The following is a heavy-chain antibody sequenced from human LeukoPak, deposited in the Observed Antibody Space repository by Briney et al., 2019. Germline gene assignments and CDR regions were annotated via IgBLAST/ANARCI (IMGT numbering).Heavy chain of an antibody. CDR2: IYYSGST. V-gene: IGHV4-59*01. CDR1: GGSINSYY. Sequence: SETLSLTCTVSGGSINSYYWSWIRQPPGKGLEWIAYIYYSGSTSYNPSLRSRVTISVDTSKNQFSLKLNSVTAADTAMYYCARLFHPALSGNYPFDYWGQGTLVTVSS. D-gene: IGHD1-26*01. CDR3: ARLFHPALSGNYPFDY. J-gene: IGHJ4*02.